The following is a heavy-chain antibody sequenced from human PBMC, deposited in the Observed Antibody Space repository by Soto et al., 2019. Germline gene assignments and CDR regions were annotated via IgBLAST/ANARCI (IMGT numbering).Heavy chain of an antibody. CDR2: MHYSGNT. Sequence: QLQLQESGPGLVKPSETLSLTCTVSGGSISSGSFYWAWIRQPPGKGLEWIGSMHYSGNTYHNPSLKIRVTISVDTSKNQFSLKLSSVTAADTAVYYCVRQEDVVSTADAFDIWGQGTMVTVSS. CDR1: GGSISSGSFY. V-gene: IGHV4-39*01. D-gene: IGHD5-12*01. CDR3: VRQEDVVSTADAFDI. J-gene: IGHJ3*02.